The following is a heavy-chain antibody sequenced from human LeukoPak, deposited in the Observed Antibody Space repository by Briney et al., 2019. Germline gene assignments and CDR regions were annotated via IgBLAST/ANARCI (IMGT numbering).Heavy chain of an antibody. V-gene: IGHV3-21*01. CDR1: GFTFSSYS. CDR3: ARVRGFYYMDV. CDR2: ISSSSSYI. J-gene: IGHJ6*03. D-gene: IGHD3-10*01. Sequence: KTGGSLRLSCAASGFTFSSYSMNWVRQAPGKGLEWVSSISSSSSYIYYADSVKGRFTISRDNAKNSLYLQMNSLRAEDTAVYYCARVRGFYYMDVWGKGTTVTVSS.